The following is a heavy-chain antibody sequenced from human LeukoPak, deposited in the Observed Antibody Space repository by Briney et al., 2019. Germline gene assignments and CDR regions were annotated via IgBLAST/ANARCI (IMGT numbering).Heavy chain of an antibody. CDR3: AKSPAVDAAFDI. D-gene: IGHD4-23*01. J-gene: IGHJ3*02. CDR2: ISADGIDK. Sequence: GRSLRLSCAASGFPFSNYGMHWVRQAPGKGLEWVAVISADGIDKYYADSVKGRFTISRDNSKNTLYLQMNSLRAEDTAVYYCAKSPAVDAAFDIWGQGTMVTVSS. V-gene: IGHV3-30*18. CDR1: GFPFSNYG.